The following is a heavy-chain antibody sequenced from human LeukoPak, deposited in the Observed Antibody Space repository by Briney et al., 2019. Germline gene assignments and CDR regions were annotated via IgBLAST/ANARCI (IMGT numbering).Heavy chain of an antibody. D-gene: IGHD2-15*01. J-gene: IGHJ5*02. Sequence: GESLKIPCKGSGYSFTSYWIGWVRQMPGKGLEWMGIIYPGDSDTRYSPSFQGQVTISADKSISTAYLQWSSLKASDTAMYYCARQEVDCSGGSCYQTPGWFDPWGQGTLVTVSS. CDR3: ARQEVDCSGGSCYQTPGWFDP. CDR2: IYPGDSDT. CDR1: GYSFTSYW. V-gene: IGHV5-51*01.